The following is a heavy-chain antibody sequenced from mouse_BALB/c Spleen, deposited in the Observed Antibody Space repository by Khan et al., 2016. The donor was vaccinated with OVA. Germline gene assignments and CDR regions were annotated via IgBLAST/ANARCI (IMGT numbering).Heavy chain of an antibody. CDR3: TRTGNYRDYFDY. V-gene: IGHV1-9*01. D-gene: IGHD2-1*01. J-gene: IGHJ2*01. CDR1: GYTFSSYW. CDR2: ILPGSGST. Sequence: QVQLQQSGAELMKPGASAKISCKATGYTFSSYWIEWVKQRPGHGLEWIGEILPGSGSTNYNEKFKGKATFTADTSSNTAYMQLNSLTSEDSAVYYCTRTGNYRDYFDYWGQGTTLTVSS.